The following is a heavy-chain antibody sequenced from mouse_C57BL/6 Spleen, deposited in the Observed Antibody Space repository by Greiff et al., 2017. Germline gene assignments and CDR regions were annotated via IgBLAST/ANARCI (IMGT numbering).Heavy chain of an antibody. J-gene: IGHJ4*01. CDR1: GYTFTDYY. CDR2: INPNNGGT. CDR3: ARGYLLYAMDY. V-gene: IGHV1-26*01. Sequence: EVQLQQSGPELVKPGASVKISCKASGYTFTDYYMNWVKQSHGKSLEWIGDINPNNGGTSYNQKFKGKATLTVDKSSSTAYMELRSLTSEDSAVYYCARGYLLYAMDYWGQGTSVTVSS. D-gene: IGHD5-1*01.